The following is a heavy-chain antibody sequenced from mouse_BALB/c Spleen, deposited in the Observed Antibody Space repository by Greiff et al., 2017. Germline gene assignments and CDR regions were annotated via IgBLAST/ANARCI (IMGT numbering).Heavy chain of an antibody. CDR2: ISSGGST. Sequence: EVMLVESGGGLVKPGGSLKLSCAASGFTFSSYAMSWVRQTPEKRLEWVASISSGGSTYYPDSVKGRFTISRDNARNILYLQMSSLRSEDTAMYYCAREGVGLFGYWGQGTTLTVSS. CDR3: AREGVGLFGY. J-gene: IGHJ2*01. D-gene: IGHD1-1*02. V-gene: IGHV5-6-5*01. CDR1: GFTFSSYA.